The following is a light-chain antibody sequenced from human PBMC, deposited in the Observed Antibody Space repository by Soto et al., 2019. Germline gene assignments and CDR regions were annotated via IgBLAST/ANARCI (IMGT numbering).Light chain of an antibody. CDR2: AAS. Sequence: DIQMTQSPSSLSASVGDRVTSTCRASQGISNYLAWYQQKPGKVPKLLIYAASTLQSGVPSRFSGSGSGTDFTLTISSLQPEDVATYYCQKYNSAAFTFGPGTKVDIK. V-gene: IGKV1-27*01. CDR1: QGISNY. J-gene: IGKJ3*01. CDR3: QKYNSAAFT.